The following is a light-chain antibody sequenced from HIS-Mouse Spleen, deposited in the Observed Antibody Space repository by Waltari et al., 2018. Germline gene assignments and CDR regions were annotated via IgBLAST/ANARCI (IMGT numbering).Light chain of an antibody. Sequence: QSALTQPRSVSGSPGQSVTISCTGTSSDVGGYNYVSWYQQHPGQAPKLRIYDVSQRPSGGPDRLSGSKSGNTASLTISGLQADDEADYYCCSYAGSYTWVFGGGTKLTVL. J-gene: IGLJ3*02. CDR2: DVS. CDR3: CSYAGSYTWV. V-gene: IGLV2-11*01. CDR1: SSDVGGYNY.